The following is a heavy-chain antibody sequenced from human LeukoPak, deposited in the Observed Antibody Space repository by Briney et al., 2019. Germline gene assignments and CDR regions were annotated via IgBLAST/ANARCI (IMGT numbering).Heavy chain of an antibody. V-gene: IGHV1-69*13. CDR2: IIPIFGTA. CDR3: ARVVEMATELYYFDY. CDR1: GGTFSSYA. Sequence: GASVKVSCKASGGTFSSYAISWVRQAPGQGLEWMGGIIPIFGTANYAQKFQGRVTITADESTSTAYMELSSLRSEDTAVYYCARVVEMATELYYFDYWGQGTLVTVSS. D-gene: IGHD5-24*01. J-gene: IGHJ4*02.